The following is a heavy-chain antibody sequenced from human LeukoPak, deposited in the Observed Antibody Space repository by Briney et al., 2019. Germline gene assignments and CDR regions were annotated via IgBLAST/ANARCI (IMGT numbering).Heavy chain of an antibody. J-gene: IGHJ4*02. Sequence: PGGSLRLSRAASGFTFSSYEMNWVRQAPGKGLEWVSYISSSGSSIHYADSVKGRFTISRDNAKNSLHLQMNSLRAEDTAAYHCARQISRYCSGGSCYSGWEFYFDYWGQGTPVTVSS. D-gene: IGHD2-15*01. V-gene: IGHV3-48*03. CDR1: GFTFSSYE. CDR2: ISSSGSSI. CDR3: ARQISRYCSGGSCYSGWEFYFDY.